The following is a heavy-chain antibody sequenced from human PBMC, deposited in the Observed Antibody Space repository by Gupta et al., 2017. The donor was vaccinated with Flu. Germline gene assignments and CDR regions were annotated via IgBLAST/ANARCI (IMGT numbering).Heavy chain of an antibody. D-gene: IGHD2-8*01. V-gene: IGHV3-21*01. CDR3: ARELMYRRPTNYYYGMDV. Sequence: EVQLVESGGGLVKPGGSLRLSCAASGFPFSSYSMNWVRQAPGKGLEWVSSISSSSSYIYYADSVKGRFTISRDNAKNSLYLQMNSLRAEDTAVYYCARELMYRRPTNYYYGMDVWCQGTTVTVSS. CDR2: ISSSSSYI. CDR1: GFPFSSYS. J-gene: IGHJ6*02.